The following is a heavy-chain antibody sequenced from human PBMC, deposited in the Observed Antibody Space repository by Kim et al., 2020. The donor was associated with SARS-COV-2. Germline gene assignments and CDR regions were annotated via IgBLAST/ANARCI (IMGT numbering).Heavy chain of an antibody. D-gene: IGHD3-22*01. CDR2: IYHSGST. J-gene: IGHJ6*02. CDR1: GGSISSSNW. Sequence: SETLSLTCAVSGGSISSSNWWSWVRQPPGKGLEWIGEIYHSGSTNYNPSLKSRVTISVDKSKNQFSLKLSSVTAADTAVYYCARAYYDSSGPSGAYYYYGMDVWGQGTTVTVSS. V-gene: IGHV4-4*02. CDR3: ARAYYDSSGPSGAYYYYGMDV.